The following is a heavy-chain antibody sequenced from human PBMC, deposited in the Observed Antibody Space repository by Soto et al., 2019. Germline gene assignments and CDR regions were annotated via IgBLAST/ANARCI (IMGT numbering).Heavy chain of an antibody. V-gene: IGHV3-21*01. D-gene: IGHD1-20*01. CDR3: AGCWRQYKWNDRRY. Sequence: PGGSLRVSFVASGFTFSGYTMNWVRQAPGKGLEWVSSISSSSNYVYYADSVKGRFTISTDKAKKSLCLQMISLRAEDTGVYYCAGCWRQYKWNDRRYWRQGTRVTVCS. CDR2: ISSSSNYV. J-gene: IGHJ4*01. CDR1: GFTFSGYT.